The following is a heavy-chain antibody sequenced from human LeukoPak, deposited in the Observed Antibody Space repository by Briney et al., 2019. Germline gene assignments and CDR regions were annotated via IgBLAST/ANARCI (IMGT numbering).Heavy chain of an antibody. V-gene: IGHV4-38-2*02. Sequence: SETLSLTCTVSGYSISSGYYWSWIRQPPGKGLEWIGEINHSGSTNYNPSLKSRVTISVDTSKNQFSLKLSSVTAADTAVYYCARGSNRIRNSHKYPIVYCSGGSCYSKWFDPWGQGTLVTVSS. CDR3: ARGSNRIRNSHKYPIVYCSGGSCYSKWFDP. D-gene: IGHD2-15*01. CDR2: INHSGST. CDR1: GYSISSGYY. J-gene: IGHJ5*02.